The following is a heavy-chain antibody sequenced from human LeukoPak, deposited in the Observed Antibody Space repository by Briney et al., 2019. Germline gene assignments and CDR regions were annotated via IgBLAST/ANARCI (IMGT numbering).Heavy chain of an antibody. CDR3: AKDNSLRYFDWLDY. V-gene: IGHV3-30*18. D-gene: IGHD3-9*01. J-gene: IGHJ4*02. Sequence: PGGSLRLSCAASGFTFSSYAMHWVRQAPGKGLEWVAVILYDGSNKKYADSVKGRFTISRDNSENTLYLQMNSLRAEDTAVYYCAKDNSLRYFDWLDYWGQGTLVTVSS. CDR2: ILYDGSNK. CDR1: GFTFSSYA.